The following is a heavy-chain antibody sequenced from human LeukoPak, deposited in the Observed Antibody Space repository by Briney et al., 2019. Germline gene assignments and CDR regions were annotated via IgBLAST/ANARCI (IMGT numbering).Heavy chain of an antibody. Sequence: SVKVSCKASGGTFSSYAISWVRQAPGQGLEWMGGIIPIFGTANYAQKFQGRVTITADKSTSTAYMELGSLRSEDTAVYYCARALWAPYGSGARSYYYYMDVWGKGTTVTVSS. J-gene: IGHJ6*03. V-gene: IGHV1-69*06. CDR3: ARALWAPYGSGARSYYYYMDV. D-gene: IGHD3-10*01. CDR1: GGTFSSYA. CDR2: IIPIFGTA.